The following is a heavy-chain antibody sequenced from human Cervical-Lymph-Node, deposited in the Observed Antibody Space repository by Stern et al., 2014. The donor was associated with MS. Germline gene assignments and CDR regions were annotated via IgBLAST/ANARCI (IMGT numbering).Heavy chain of an antibody. CDR3: ARETISAGSALDS. V-gene: IGHV4-31*03. J-gene: IGHJ4*02. CDR2: IYHSGSA. D-gene: IGHD3-3*01. CDR1: GDSMTSGGYY. Sequence: QLQLQESGPGLVKPSQTLSLTCTVSGDSMTSGGYYWSWIRQNPRKGLEWIGYIYHSGSAYYSPSLTGRASLSVDTSKNQFSLQLKSVTAADTAVYFCARETISAGSALDSWGQGTLVTVSS.